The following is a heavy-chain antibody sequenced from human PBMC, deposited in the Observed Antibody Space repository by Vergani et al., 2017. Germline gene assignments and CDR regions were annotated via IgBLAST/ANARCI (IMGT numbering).Heavy chain of an antibody. J-gene: IGHJ4*02. V-gene: IGHV3-15*01. Sequence: EVQLVESGGGLVKPGGSLRLSCAASGFTFSNAWMSWVRQAPGKGLEWVGRIKSKTDGGTTDYAAPVKGRFTISRDDSKNTLYLQMNSLKTEDTAVYYCTTGDIVVVVAALDYWGQGTLVTVSS. CDR2: IKSKTDGGTT. D-gene: IGHD2-15*01. CDR1: GFTFSNAW. CDR3: TTGDIVVVVAALDY.